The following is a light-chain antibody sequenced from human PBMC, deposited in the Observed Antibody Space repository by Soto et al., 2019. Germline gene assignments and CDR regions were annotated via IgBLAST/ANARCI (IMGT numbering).Light chain of an antibody. CDR3: QKYKSYPLT. V-gene: IGKV1-5*03. Sequence: DIQMTQSPSTLSASVGDRVTITCRASQSISYWLAWHQQKPGKAPNLLIYKASTLESGVPSRFSGSGSGTECTLTINSLQPDDFATYDCQKYKSYPLTFGGGTKVEIK. CDR1: QSISYW. J-gene: IGKJ4*01. CDR2: KAS.